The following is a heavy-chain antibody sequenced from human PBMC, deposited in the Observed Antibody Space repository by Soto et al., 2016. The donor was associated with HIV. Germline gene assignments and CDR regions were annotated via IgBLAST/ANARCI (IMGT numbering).Heavy chain of an antibody. CDR2: IRSKTNNYAT. CDR3: TSEGSVLN. D-gene: IGHD3-9*01. J-gene: IGHJ4*02. Sequence: VQLVESGGGLVQPGGSLKLSCAASGFTFRGSAIHWVRQAPGKGLEWVGRIRSKTNNYATAYIASVKDRFTISRDDSKNMAYLQMNRLTTEDTATYYCTSEGSVLNWGQGTLVTVSS. V-gene: IGHV3-73*01. CDR1: GFTFRGSA.